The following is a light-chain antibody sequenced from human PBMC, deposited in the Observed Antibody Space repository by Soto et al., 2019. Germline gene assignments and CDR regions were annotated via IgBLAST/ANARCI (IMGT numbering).Light chain of an antibody. V-gene: IGKV1-5*01. J-gene: IGKJ1*01. Sequence: DIQMTHSPSTLSAPVGDRVTITCRASQSISSWLAWYQQKPGKAPKLLIYDASSLESGVPSRFSGSGSGTEFTLTISSLQPDDFATYYCQQYNSYSRGAFGQGTKVDIK. CDR1: QSISSW. CDR3: QQYNSYSRGA. CDR2: DAS.